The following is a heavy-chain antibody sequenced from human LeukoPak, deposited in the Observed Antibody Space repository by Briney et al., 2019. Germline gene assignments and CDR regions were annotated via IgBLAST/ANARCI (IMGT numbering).Heavy chain of an antibody. V-gene: IGHV2-70*11. CDR3: ARSMIAVAGTYFDY. CDR2: IDWDDDK. J-gene: IGHJ4*02. CDR1: GFSLSTSGMC. D-gene: IGHD6-19*01. Sequence: SGPALVKPTQTLTLTCTFSGFSLSTSGMCVSWIRQPPGKALEWLARIDWDDDKYYSTSLKTRLTISKDTSKNQAVLTMTNMDPVDTATYYCARSMIAVAGTYFDYWGQGTLVTVSS.